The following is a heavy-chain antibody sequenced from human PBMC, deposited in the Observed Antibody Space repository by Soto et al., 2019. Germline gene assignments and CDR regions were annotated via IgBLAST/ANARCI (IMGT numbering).Heavy chain of an antibody. CDR3: ARPITIFVVGTQDNWFDP. J-gene: IGHJ5*02. D-gene: IGHD3-3*01. CDR2: INPNSGGT. CDR1: GYTFTGYY. Sequence: GASVKVSCKASGYTFTGYYMHWVRQAPGQGLEWMGWINPNSGGTNYAQKFQGRVTMTRDTSISTAYMELSRLRSDDTAVYYCARPITIFVVGTQDNWFDPWGQGTLVTVSS. V-gene: IGHV1-2*02.